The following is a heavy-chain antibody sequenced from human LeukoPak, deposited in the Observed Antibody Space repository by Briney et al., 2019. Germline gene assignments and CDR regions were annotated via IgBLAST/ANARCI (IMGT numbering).Heavy chain of an antibody. V-gene: IGHV3-23*01. CDR3: AKVQYCTDGVCDAFDI. CDR1: GFTFSSYA. Sequence: GGSLRLSCAASGFTFSSYAMIWVRQAPGKGLEWVSAISGSGGSTYYADSVKGRFTISRDNSKNTLYLQMNSLRAEDTAVYYCAKVQYCTDGVCDAFDIWGQGTMVTVSS. J-gene: IGHJ3*02. D-gene: IGHD2-8*01. CDR2: ISGSGGST.